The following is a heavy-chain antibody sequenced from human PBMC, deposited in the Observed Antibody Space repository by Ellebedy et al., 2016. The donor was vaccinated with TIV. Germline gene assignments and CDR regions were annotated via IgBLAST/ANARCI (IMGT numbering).Heavy chain of an antibody. CDR1: GYTFTSYG. D-gene: IGHD3-9*01. V-gene: IGHV1-18*01. CDR3: ARERAFILTGQFDY. CDR2: ISVYNGNT. Sequence: AASVKVSCKASGYTFTSYGISWVRQAPGQGHEWMGWISVYNGNTNYAQKVQGRVTMTTEISTRTAYMELRSLRSDDTAVYYCARERAFILTGQFDYWGQGTLVTVSS. J-gene: IGHJ4*02.